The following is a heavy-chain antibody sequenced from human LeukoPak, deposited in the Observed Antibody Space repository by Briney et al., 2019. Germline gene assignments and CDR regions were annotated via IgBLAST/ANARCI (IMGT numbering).Heavy chain of an antibody. CDR2: IYTSGST. J-gene: IGHJ2*01. Sequence: SETLSLTCTVSGGSISSGSYYWSWIRQPAGKGLEWIGRIYTSGSTNYNPSLKSQVTISVDTSKNQFSLKLSSVTAADTAVYYCAGLSVSGYDLWGRGTLVTVSS. CDR3: AGLSVSGYDL. CDR1: GGSISSGSYY. V-gene: IGHV4-61*02. D-gene: IGHD2-15*01.